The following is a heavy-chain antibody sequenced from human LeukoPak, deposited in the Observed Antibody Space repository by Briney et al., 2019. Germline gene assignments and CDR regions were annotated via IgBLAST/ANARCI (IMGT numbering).Heavy chain of an antibody. J-gene: IGHJ4*01. D-gene: IGHD5-12*01. V-gene: IGHV3-48*04. CDR2: IASSSTTI. CDR3: ATGGSSCYSYSGRLGPDH. CDR1: GFTFTNYH. Sequence: GRSLRLSCAASGFTFTNYHMNWVRQARGKGLEWISFIASSSTTIFYADSVKGRFTISRDNAKTSLYLQMNSLRADDTAVNYCATGGSSCYSYSGRLGPDHWGDGALVTLSP.